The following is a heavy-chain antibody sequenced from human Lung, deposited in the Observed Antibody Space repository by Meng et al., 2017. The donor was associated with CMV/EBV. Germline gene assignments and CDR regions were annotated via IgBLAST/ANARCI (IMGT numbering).Heavy chain of an antibody. Sequence: ASXXVSXKASGYTFTSYGISWVRQAPGQGLEWMGWISAYNGNTNYAQKLQGRVTMTTDTSTSTAYMELRSLRSDDTAVYYRARIGATSSYYYGMDVWVKGTXVTVSS. CDR2: ISAYNGNT. V-gene: IGHV1-18*01. D-gene: IGHD1-26*01. CDR3: ARIGATSSYYYGMDV. CDR1: GYTFTSYG. J-gene: IGHJ6*04.